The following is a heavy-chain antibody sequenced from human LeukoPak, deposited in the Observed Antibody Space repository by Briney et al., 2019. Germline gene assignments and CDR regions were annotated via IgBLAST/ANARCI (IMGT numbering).Heavy chain of an antibody. CDR3: AGVKYRNFYFDY. V-gene: IGHV3-23*01. Sequence: GGSLRLSCAASGFTFSSYAMSWVRQAPGKGLEWVSAISGSGGSTYYADSVKGRFTISRDNSKNTLYLQMNSLRAEDTAVYYCAGVKYRNFYFDYWGQGTLVTVSS. J-gene: IGHJ4*02. CDR1: GFTFSSYA. CDR2: ISGSGGST. D-gene: IGHD1-1*01.